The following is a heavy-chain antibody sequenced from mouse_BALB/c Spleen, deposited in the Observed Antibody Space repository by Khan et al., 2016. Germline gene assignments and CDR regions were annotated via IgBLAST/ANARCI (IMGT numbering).Heavy chain of an antibody. CDR1: GYTFTDYN. CDR3: ARRNADDYDFSYFTY. J-gene: IGHJ3*01. CDR2: INPNNGGI. Sequence: VQLQQSGPELVKPGASVKISCKASGYTFTDYNMDWVKQSHGKSLEWIGDINPNNGGIFYNQKFKGKATLTVDKSSSTAYMELRNLTSEDTSVYYCARRNADDYDFSYFTYWGQGTLDTVSA. V-gene: IGHV1-18*01. D-gene: IGHD2-4*01.